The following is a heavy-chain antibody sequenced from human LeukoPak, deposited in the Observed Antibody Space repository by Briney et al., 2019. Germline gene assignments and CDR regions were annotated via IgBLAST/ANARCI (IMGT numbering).Heavy chain of an antibody. V-gene: IGHV1-46*01. Sequence: GASVKVSCKASGYTFTSYYMHWVRQAPGQGLEWMGIINPSGGSTSYAQKFQGRVTMTRDTSTSTVYMELSSLRSEDTAVYYCARARWGYCSGGSCYFDYWGQGTLVTVSS. CDR2: INPSGGST. CDR1: GYTFTSYY. D-gene: IGHD2-15*01. J-gene: IGHJ4*02. CDR3: ARARWGYCSGGSCYFDY.